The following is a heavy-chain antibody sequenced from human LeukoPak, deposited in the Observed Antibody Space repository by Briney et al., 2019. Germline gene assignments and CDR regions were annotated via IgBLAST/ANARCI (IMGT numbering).Heavy chain of an antibody. J-gene: IGHJ5*02. Sequence: SETLSLTCTVSGGSVSSGSYYWSWIRQPPGKGLEWIGYIYYSGSTNYNPSLKSRVTISVDTSKNQFSLKLSSVTAADTAVYYCAREALGYCSSTSFYNWFDPWGQGTLVTVSS. CDR3: AREALGYCSSTSFYNWFDP. V-gene: IGHV4-61*01. D-gene: IGHD2-2*01. CDR1: GGSVSSGSYY. CDR2: IYYSGST.